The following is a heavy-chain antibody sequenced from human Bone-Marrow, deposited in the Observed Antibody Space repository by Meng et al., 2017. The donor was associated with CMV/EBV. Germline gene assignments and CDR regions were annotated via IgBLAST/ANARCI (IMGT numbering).Heavy chain of an antibody. Sequence: GESLKISCVASGFTFSIYWMSWVRQAPGKGLEWVSVIYSGGSTYYADSVKGRFTISRDNSKNTLYLQMNSLRAEDTAVYYCARDRIAVAGPLYGTDVWGQGTTVTVSS. J-gene: IGHJ6*02. V-gene: IGHV3-53*01. D-gene: IGHD6-19*01. CDR2: IYSGGST. CDR1: GFTFSIYW. CDR3: ARDRIAVAGPLYGTDV.